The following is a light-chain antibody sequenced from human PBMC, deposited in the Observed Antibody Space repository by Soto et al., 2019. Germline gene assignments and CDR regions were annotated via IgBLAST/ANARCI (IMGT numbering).Light chain of an antibody. CDR1: SSNIGSNT. Sequence: QSVLTQPPSASGTPGQRVTISCSGSSSNIGSNTVNWFQQLPGTAPKLLISSNDQRPSGVPDRFSGSKSGTSASLAISGLQSEDEADYYCAEWDDSLNGYVFGTGTKVTVL. CDR2: SND. CDR3: AEWDDSLNGYV. J-gene: IGLJ1*01. V-gene: IGLV1-44*01.